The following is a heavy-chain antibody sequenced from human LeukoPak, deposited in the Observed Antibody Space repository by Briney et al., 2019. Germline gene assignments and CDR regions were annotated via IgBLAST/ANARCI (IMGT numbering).Heavy chain of an antibody. D-gene: IGHD2-15*01. CDR2: IRISSSTR. CDR1: GFTFSSYE. Sequence: GGSLRLSCAAAGFTFSSYEMNWGRQAPGKGLEWVSYIRISSSTRYYGDSVKGRFTISRDNAKTSMSLQMNSLRDEDTAVYYCARHTLVSADSPDAFDIWGQGTMVTVSS. J-gene: IGHJ3*02. V-gene: IGHV3-48*03. CDR3: ARHTLVSADSPDAFDI.